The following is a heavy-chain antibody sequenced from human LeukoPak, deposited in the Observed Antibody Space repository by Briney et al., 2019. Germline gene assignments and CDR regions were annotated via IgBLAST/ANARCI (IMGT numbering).Heavy chain of an antibody. Sequence: PGGSLRLSCAATGFTFGNYWMSWVRQAPGKGLEWLANLKPDESERHYVDSVRSRFTISRDNAKNSLYLQMNSLRVEDTAVYYCARDPTPIASGWTFVPWGQGTLVTVSS. CDR2: LKPDESER. V-gene: IGHV3-7*03. D-gene: IGHD6-19*01. CDR1: GFTFGNYW. J-gene: IGHJ5*02. CDR3: ARDPTPIASGWTFVP.